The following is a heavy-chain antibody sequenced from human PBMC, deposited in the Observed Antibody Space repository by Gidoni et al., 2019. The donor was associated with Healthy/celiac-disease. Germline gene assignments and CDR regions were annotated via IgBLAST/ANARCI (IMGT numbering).Heavy chain of an antibody. CDR2: ISSSSITI. Sequence: EVQLVESGGGLVQPGGSLRLSCAPSGFTFSSYSMNWVRQAPGKGLEVVSYISSSSITIYYASSVKGRFTISRDNAKNSLYLQMNSLRDEDTAVYYCAREGGVRFLEWPAGFDYWGQGTLVTVSS. V-gene: IGHV3-48*02. J-gene: IGHJ4*02. CDR3: AREGGVRFLEWPAGFDY. D-gene: IGHD3-3*01. CDR1: GFTFSSYS.